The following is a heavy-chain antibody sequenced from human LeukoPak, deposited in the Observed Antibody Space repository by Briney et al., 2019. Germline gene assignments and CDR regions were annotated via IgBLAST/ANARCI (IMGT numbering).Heavy chain of an antibody. V-gene: IGHV1-69*13. Sequence: ASVKVSCKASGGTFSSYAISWVRQAPGQGLEWMGGIIPIFGTANYAQKFQGRVTITADESTSTAYMELSSLRSEDTAVYYCAREAHSSSWYLTEWFDPWGQGPWSPSPQ. J-gene: IGHJ5*02. CDR1: GGTFSSYA. CDR3: AREAHSSSWYLTEWFDP. CDR2: IIPIFGTA. D-gene: IGHD6-13*01.